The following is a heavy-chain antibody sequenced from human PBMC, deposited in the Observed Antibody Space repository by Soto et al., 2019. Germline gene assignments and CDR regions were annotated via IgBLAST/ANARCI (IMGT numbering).Heavy chain of an antibody. CDR2: ISYDGSNK. CDR3: AKGYCSSTSPDRWCDYYYMDV. D-gene: IGHD2-2*01. Sequence: GGSLRLSCAASGFTFSSYGMHWVRQAPGKGLEWVAVISYDGSNKYYADSVKGRFTISRDNSKNTLYLQMNSLRAEDTAVYYCAKGYCSSTSPDRWCDYYYMDVWGKGTTVTVSS. J-gene: IGHJ6*03. CDR1: GFTFSSYG. V-gene: IGHV3-30*18.